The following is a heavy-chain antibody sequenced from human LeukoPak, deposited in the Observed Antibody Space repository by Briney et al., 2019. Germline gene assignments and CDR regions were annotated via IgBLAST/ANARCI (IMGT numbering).Heavy chain of an antibody. CDR2: VSYDGTET. CDR1: GFIFSRYG. CDR3: ARSARGVIFDV. D-gene: IGHD3-10*01. J-gene: IGHJ6*04. V-gene: IGHV3-30*03. Sequence: GRSLRLSCAASGFIFSRYGMHWVRQAPGKGLEWVAVVSYDGTETKYADSVKGRVNLSRDNSKNTVYLQMNSLTFEDTAVYYCARSARGVIFDVWGKGTTVIVSS.